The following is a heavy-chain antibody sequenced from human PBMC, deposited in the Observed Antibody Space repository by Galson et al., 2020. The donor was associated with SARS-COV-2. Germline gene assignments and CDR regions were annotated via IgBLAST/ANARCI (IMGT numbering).Heavy chain of an antibody. D-gene: IGHD3-22*01. J-gene: IGHJ4*02. Sequence: ETSETLSLTCTASGGTISSYYWSWIRQPPGKGLEWIGYIYYSGSTNYNPSLKSRATISVDTSKNQFSLKLSSVTAADTAVYYCARGLHYYDSSGYYFDYWGQGTLVTISS. CDR3: ARGLHYYDSSGYYFDY. CDR2: IYYSGST. CDR1: GGTISSYY. V-gene: IGHV4-59*01.